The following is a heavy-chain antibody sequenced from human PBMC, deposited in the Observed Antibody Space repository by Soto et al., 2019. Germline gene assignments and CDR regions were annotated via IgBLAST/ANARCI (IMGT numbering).Heavy chain of an antibody. CDR3: VRGGGVGSTWGYY. CDR1: GYTFRGYG. Sequence: EVQVVASGGGLVQPGGSLRLSCAGFGYTFRGYGMIWDRQAPWKGLECVSYISRDETIVNYADSVKGRFTISRDSAKTSLFLQMNSLRDEDTAVYYCVRGGGVGSTWGYYWGQGAQVTVSS. CDR2: ISRDETIV. J-gene: IGHJ4*02. D-gene: IGHD1-26*01. V-gene: IGHV3-48*02.